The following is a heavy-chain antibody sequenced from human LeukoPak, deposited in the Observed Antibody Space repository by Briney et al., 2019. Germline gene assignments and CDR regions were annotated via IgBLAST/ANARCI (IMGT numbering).Heavy chain of an antibody. CDR1: GFTFSSYV. Sequence: GGSLRLSCAAFGFTFSSYVMSWVRQAPGKGLDWVSVISGSGGTTYYADSVKGRFTISRDNSKNTLYLQMNSLRAEDTAIYYCAKDSSTTVTTKGGPRRSFDYWGLGALVTVSS. CDR3: AKDSSTTVTTKGGPRRSFDY. J-gene: IGHJ4*02. V-gene: IGHV3-23*01. D-gene: IGHD4-17*01. CDR2: ISGSGGTT.